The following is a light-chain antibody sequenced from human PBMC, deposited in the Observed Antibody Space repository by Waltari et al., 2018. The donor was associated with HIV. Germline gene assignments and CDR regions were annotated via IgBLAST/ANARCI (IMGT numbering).Light chain of an antibody. V-gene: IGKV4-1*01. CDR3: QQYYSVHYT. Sequence: DVVVTQSPDSLAVSVGERATLNCKSSQSLLYSSIAWYQQKPGQRPKLLIYWASTRESGVPDRFSGSGSGTDFTLTISNLQTEDVAVYYCQQYYSVHYTFGQGTKLEIK. J-gene: IGKJ2*01. CDR2: WAS. CDR1: QSLLYSS.